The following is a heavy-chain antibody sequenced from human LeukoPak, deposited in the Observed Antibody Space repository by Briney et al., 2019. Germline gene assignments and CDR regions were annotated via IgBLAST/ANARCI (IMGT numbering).Heavy chain of an antibody. CDR1: GFTFSIYG. V-gene: IGHV3-30*18. J-gene: IGHJ4*02. CDR2: ISYDGSNK. Sequence: PGGSLRLSCAASGFTFSIYGMHWVRQALGKGLEWVAVISYDGSNKYYADSVKGRFTISRDNSKNTLYLQMNSLRAEDTAVYYCAKAAAALDYWGQGTLVTVSS. CDR3: AKAAAALDY. D-gene: IGHD2-2*01.